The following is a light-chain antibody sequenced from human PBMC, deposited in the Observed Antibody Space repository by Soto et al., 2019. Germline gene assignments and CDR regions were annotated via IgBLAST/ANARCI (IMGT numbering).Light chain of an antibody. V-gene: IGKV3-11*01. Sequence: EIVLTQSPATLSLSPGERATLSCRASQSVSSYLAWYQQKPGQAPRFLIYDASNRATGIPARFSGSGSGTDFTLTISSLEPEDFAVYYCQQRSNLITFGQGTRLEIK. J-gene: IGKJ5*01. CDR1: QSVSSY. CDR3: QQRSNLIT. CDR2: DAS.